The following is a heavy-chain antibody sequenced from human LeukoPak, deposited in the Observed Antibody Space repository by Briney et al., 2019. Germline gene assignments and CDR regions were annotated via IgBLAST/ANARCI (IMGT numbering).Heavy chain of an antibody. CDR3: ARVMYGSGSYQGGWFDP. D-gene: IGHD3-10*01. Sequence: SVKVSCKASGGTFSSYAISWVRQAPGQGLEWMGRIIPILGIANYAQKFQGRVTITADKSTSTAYMELSSLRSEDTAVYYCARVMYGSGSYQGGWFDPWGQGTLVTVSS. V-gene: IGHV1-69*04. J-gene: IGHJ5*02. CDR1: GGTFSSYA. CDR2: IIPILGIA.